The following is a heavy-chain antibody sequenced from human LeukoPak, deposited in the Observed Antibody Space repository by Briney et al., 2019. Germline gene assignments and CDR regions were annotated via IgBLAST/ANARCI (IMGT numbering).Heavy chain of an antibody. V-gene: IGHV3-20*04. CDR1: GFTFDDYG. D-gene: IGHD2-2*02. CDR3: ARQVYCSGTSCYTKYYYYYMDV. J-gene: IGHJ6*03. Sequence: GGSLRLSCAASGFTFDDYGMSWVRQAPGKGLEWVSRINWNGGSTGYADSVKGRFTISRDNAKNSLYLQMNSLRAEYTALYYCARQVYCSGTSCYTKYYYYYMDVWGKGTTVTVSS. CDR2: INWNGGST.